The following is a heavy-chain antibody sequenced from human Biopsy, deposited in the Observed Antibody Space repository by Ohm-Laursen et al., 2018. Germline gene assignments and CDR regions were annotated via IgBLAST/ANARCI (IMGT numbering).Heavy chain of an antibody. CDR2: ISWDGGSE. CDR1: GFTFDDHV. Sequence: LSLTCAASGFTFDDHVMHWVRQAPGRGLEWVSGISWDGGSEGYADSVKCRFTISRDNAKNSLFLQMNSLTTEDTALYYCVRGYSSSWSGYLDHWGQGTLVTVSS. CDR3: VRGYSSSWSGYLDH. V-gene: IGHV3-9*01. D-gene: IGHD3-3*01. J-gene: IGHJ4*02.